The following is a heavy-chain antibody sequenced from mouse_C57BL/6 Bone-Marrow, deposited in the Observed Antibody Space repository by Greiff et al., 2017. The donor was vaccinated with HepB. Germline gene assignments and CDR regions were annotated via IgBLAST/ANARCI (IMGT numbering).Heavy chain of an antibody. CDR2: IDPNSGGT. D-gene: IGHD1-1*01. V-gene: IGHV1-72*01. Sequence: QVQLKQPGAELVKPGASVKLSCKASGYTFTSYWMHWVKQRPGRGLEWIGRIDPNSGGTKYNEKFKSKATLTVDKPSSTAYMQLSSLTSEDSAVYYCARSLIITTVVSFDYWGQGTTLTVSS. CDR1: GYTFTSYW. CDR3: ARSLIITTVVSFDY. J-gene: IGHJ2*01.